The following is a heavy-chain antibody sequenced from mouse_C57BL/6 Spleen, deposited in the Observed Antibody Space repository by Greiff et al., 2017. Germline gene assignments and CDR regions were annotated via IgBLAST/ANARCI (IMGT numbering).Heavy chain of an antibody. Sequence: QVQLKQPGAELVKPGASVKMSCKASGYTFTSYWITWVKPRPGQGLEWIGDIYPGSGSTNYNEKFKSKATLTVDTSSSTAYMQLSSLTSEDSAVYYCAKNWGYFDYWGQGTTLTVAS. J-gene: IGHJ2*01. D-gene: IGHD4-1*01. CDR1: GYTFTSYW. CDR2: IYPGSGST. CDR3: AKNWGYFDY. V-gene: IGHV1-55*01.